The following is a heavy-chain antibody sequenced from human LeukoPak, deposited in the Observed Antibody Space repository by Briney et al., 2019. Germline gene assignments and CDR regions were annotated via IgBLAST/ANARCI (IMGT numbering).Heavy chain of an antibody. CDR2: VSSDGSTK. V-gene: IGHV3-30*18. J-gene: IGHJ4*02. CDR1: GFTFSSYG. CDR3: AKPRTYSGSWHFDY. D-gene: IGHD6-13*01. Sequence: GGSLRLSCAASGFTFSSYGMHWVRQAPGKGLEWVAAVSSDGSTKFYADSVKGRFTISRDNSKNTLFLQMNSLRPEDTAVFYCAKPRTYSGSWHFDYWGRGTLVTVSS.